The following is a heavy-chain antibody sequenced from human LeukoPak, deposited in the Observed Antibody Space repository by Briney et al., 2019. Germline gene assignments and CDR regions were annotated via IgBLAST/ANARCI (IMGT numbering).Heavy chain of an antibody. CDR1: GFTISTYA. D-gene: IGHD2-15*01. CDR2: ISSSGSTI. V-gene: IGHV3-48*01. Sequence: PAWSLRLSCVASGFTISTYAMNWVRQAPGKGLEWVSYISSSGSTIYYADSVKGRFTISRDIAKNSLYLQMNSLKTEDTAVYYCTTVSDGSCSNWGQGTLVTFST. CDR3: TTVSDGSCSN. J-gene: IGHJ4*02.